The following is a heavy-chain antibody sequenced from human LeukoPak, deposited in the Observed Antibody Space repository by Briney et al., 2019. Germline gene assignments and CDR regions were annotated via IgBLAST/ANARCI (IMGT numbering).Heavy chain of an antibody. CDR3: ARGAYYYDSSGYYHYYYYGMDV. Sequence: ASVKVSCKASGGTFSSYAISWVRQAPGQGLEWMGWISAYNGNTNYAQKLQGRVTMTTDTSTSTAYMELRSLRSEDTAVYYCARGAYYYDSSGYYHYYYYGMDVWGQGTTVTVSS. CDR1: GGTFSSYA. CDR2: ISAYNGNT. D-gene: IGHD3-22*01. J-gene: IGHJ6*02. V-gene: IGHV1-18*01.